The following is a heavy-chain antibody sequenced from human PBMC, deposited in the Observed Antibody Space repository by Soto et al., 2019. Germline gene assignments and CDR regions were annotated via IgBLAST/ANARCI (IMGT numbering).Heavy chain of an antibody. V-gene: IGHV1-69*01. CDR3: ARSLFLSSSWPKIPFFDY. CDR1: GGTFSSYA. Sequence: QVQLVQSGAEVKKPGSSVKVSCKASGGTFSSYAISWVRQAPGQGLEWMGGIVPIFGTANYAQQFQGRVTITADESTSTAYMELSSLRSEDTAVYYCARSLFLSSSWPKIPFFDYWGQGTLVTVSS. J-gene: IGHJ4*02. CDR2: IVPIFGTA. D-gene: IGHD6-13*01.